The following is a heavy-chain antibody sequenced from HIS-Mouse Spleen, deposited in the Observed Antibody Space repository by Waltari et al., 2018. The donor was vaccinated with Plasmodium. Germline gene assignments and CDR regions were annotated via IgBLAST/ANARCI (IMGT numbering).Heavy chain of an antibody. Sequence: EVQLLASGGGLVPPGGSLSISCEASGFTFRSCAMSWVRQAPGKGLEWVSAISGSGGSTYYADSVKGRFTISRDNSKNTLYLQMNSLRAEDTAVYYCAKTIKYYDILTGYPFDYWGQGTLVTVSS. J-gene: IGHJ4*02. CDR3: AKTIKYYDILTGYPFDY. CDR2: ISGSGGST. D-gene: IGHD3-9*01. V-gene: IGHV3-23*01. CDR1: GFTFRSCA.